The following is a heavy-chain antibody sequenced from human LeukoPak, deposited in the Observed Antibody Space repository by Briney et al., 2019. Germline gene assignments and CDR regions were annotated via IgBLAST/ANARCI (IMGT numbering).Heavy chain of an antibody. Sequence: PGGSLRLSCAASGFTFNIYAMSWVRQAPGKGLEWVSAISGSGDSTYYADSVKGRFTISRDNSKNTLYLQMNSLRAEDTAVYYCAKDQALRGGDYVDYFDYWGQGTLVTVSS. CDR2: ISGSGDST. V-gene: IGHV3-23*01. D-gene: IGHD4-17*01. CDR1: GFTFNIYA. J-gene: IGHJ4*02. CDR3: AKDQALRGGDYVDYFDY.